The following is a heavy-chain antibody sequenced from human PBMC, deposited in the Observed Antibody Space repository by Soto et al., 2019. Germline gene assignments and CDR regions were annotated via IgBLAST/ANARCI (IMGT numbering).Heavy chain of an antibody. CDR1: GFTFSSYS. CDR3: ARAYDILTGPDY. CDR2: ISSSSYI. Sequence: EVQLVESGGGLVKPGGSLRLSCAASGFTFSSYSMNWVRQAPGKGLEWVSSISSSSYIYYADSVKGRFTISRDNAKNSLYLQMNSLRAEDTAVYYCARAYDILTGPDYWGQGTLVTVSS. D-gene: IGHD3-9*01. J-gene: IGHJ4*02. V-gene: IGHV3-21*01.